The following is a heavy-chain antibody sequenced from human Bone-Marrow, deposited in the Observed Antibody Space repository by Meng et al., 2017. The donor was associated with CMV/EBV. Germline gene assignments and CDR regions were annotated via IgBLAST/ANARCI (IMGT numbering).Heavy chain of an antibody. Sequence: SEPLSLTCTVSGGSISSGGYYWGWIRQPPGKGLEWIGSIYHSGSTYYNPSLKSRVTISVDTSKNQFSLKLSSVTAADTAVYYCARYTFGGVRVYYYGMDVWGQGTTVTVSS. CDR3: ARYTFGGVRVYYYGMDV. CDR2: IYHSGST. J-gene: IGHJ6*02. V-gene: IGHV4-39*07. CDR1: GGSISSGGYY. D-gene: IGHD3-16*01.